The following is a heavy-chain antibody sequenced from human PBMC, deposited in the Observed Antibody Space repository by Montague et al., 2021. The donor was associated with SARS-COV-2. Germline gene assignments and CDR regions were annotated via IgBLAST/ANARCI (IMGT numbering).Heavy chain of an antibody. CDR3: ARAANILSGFYNHPFEY. CDR2: INHSANT. CDR1: GGSLSGYY. D-gene: IGHD3-9*01. Sequence: SETLSLTCAVYGGSLSGYYWSWIRQPPEKGLEWIGEINHSANTKYNPSLKSPVTISIDTSKNQFSLKLTSVTPADTAVYYCARAANILSGFYNHPFEYWGQGILVTVSS. V-gene: IGHV4-34*01. J-gene: IGHJ4*02.